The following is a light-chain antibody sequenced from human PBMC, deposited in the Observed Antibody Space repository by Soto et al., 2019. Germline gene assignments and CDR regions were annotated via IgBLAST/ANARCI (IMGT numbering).Light chain of an antibody. CDR2: SAS. V-gene: IGKV3-15*01. CDR1: QSVSSN. J-gene: IGKJ1*01. Sequence: EIVMTQSPATLSVSPGERATLSCTASQSVSSNLAWYQQKPGQAPRLLIYSASTRATGIPARFSGSGSGTECTLTISSLQSEDFAVYYCQQYNNWPPRTFGQGTKVQIK. CDR3: QQYNNWPPRT.